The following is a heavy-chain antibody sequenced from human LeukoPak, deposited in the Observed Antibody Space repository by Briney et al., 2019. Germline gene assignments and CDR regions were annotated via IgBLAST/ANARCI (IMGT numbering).Heavy chain of an antibody. CDR3: ATDQGSYYAFDI. D-gene: IGHD1-26*01. Sequence: GESLKISCKGSGYSFTNYWIGWVRQMSGKGLEWMGIIYPGDSDIRYSPSFQGQVTISADRSISTAYLQWSSLKASDTAMYYCATDQGSYYAFDIWGQGTMVTVSS. V-gene: IGHV5-51*01. CDR2: IYPGDSDI. J-gene: IGHJ3*02. CDR1: GYSFTNYW.